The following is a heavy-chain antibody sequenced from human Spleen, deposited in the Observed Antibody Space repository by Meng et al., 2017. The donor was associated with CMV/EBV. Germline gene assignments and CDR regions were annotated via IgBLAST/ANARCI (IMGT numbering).Heavy chain of an antibody. D-gene: IGHD6-25*01. CDR1: GFTFSDYY. V-gene: IGHV3-11*04. CDR3: AKRQDSSVNWFDP. Sequence: GESLKISCAASGFTFSDYYMSWIRQAPGKGLEWVSYISSSGSTIYYADSVKGRFTISRNNSKNTLYLQMNSLRAEDTAVYYCAKRQDSSVNWFDPWGQGTLVTVSS. CDR2: ISSSGSTI. J-gene: IGHJ5*02.